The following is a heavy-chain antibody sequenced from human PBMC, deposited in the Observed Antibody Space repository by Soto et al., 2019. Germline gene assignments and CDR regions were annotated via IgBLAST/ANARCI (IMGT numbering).Heavy chain of an antibody. J-gene: IGHJ4*02. Sequence: VQLQESGPGLVKPSETLSLTCTVSGGSIGLYYWSWIRQSPGKGLEWIGYVYYTGSTNYNPSLKSPVTXXVXTXXSQSSLKRTSVPAADTAVYYCAGLAGSCYYPAYDYWGQGTLVTVSS. CDR1: GGSIGLYY. D-gene: IGHD3-22*01. CDR3: AGLAGSCYYPAYDY. V-gene: IGHV4-59*08. CDR2: VYYTGST.